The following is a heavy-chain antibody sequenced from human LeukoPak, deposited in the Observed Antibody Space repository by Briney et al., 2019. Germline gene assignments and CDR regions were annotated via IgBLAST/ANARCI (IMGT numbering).Heavy chain of an antibody. J-gene: IGHJ4*02. CDR3: ARDLWLDGSGSYWGFDY. Sequence: PGGSLRLSCAASGFTFSSYEMNWVRQAPGKGLEWVSYISSSGSTIYYADSVKGRFTISRDNAKNSLYPQMNSLRAEDTAVYYCARDLWLDGSGSYWGFDYWGQGTLVTVSS. CDR1: GFTFSSYE. D-gene: IGHD3-10*01. V-gene: IGHV3-48*03. CDR2: ISSSGSTI.